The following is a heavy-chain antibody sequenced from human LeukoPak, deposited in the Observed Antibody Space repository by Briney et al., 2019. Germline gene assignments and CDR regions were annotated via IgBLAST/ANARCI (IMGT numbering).Heavy chain of an antibody. CDR1: GFSFSIYT. D-gene: IGHD3-22*01. CDR2: IRGSGGSA. CDR3: ARDKYYPDSSGYPYDI. J-gene: IGHJ3*02. V-gene: IGHV3-23*01. Sequence: PGGSLRLSCEASGFSFSIYTMSWVRLAPGKGLEWVSAIRGSGGSAWYADSVKGRFTSSRDNAKNPLYLQMNSLRAEATAVFYCARDKYYPDSSGYPYDIWGQETRVPVSS.